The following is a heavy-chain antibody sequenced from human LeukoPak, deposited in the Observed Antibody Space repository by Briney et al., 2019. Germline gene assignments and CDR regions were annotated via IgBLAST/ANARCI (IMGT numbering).Heavy chain of an antibody. D-gene: IGHD3-3*01. Sequence: GASVKVSCKASGYTFTSYDINWVRQATGQGLEWMGWMNPNSGNTGYAQKVQGRVTMTRNTSISTAYMELSSLRSEDTAVYYCARSGYYENYYYYGMDVWGQGTTVTVSS. CDR1: GYTFTSYD. V-gene: IGHV1-8*01. CDR3: ARSGYYENYYYYGMDV. J-gene: IGHJ6*02. CDR2: MNPNSGNT.